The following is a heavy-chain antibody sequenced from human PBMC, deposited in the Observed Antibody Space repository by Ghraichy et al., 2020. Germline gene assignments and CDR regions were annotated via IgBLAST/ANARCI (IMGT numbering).Heavy chain of an antibody. CDR2: ISYDGSNK. V-gene: IGHV3-30*04. J-gene: IGHJ4*02. Sequence: RGSLRLSCAASGFTFSSYAMHWVRQAPGKGLEWVAVISYDGSNKYYADSVKGRFTISRDNSKNTLYLQMNSLRAEDTAVYYCARDQGSSWYGSVGVDYWGQGTLVTVSS. CDR1: GFTFSSYA. D-gene: IGHD6-13*01. CDR3: ARDQGSSWYGSVGVDY.